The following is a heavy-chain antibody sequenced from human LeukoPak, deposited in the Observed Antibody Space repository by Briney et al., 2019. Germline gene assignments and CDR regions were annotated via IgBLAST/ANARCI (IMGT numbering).Heavy chain of an antibody. J-gene: IGHJ4*02. V-gene: IGHV3-20*04. D-gene: IGHD4-17*01. CDR3: ARGGYGDYVYVY. CDR2: INWNGGST. Sequence: GGSLRLSCAASGFTFDDYGMSWVRQAPAKGREWVSGINWNGGSTGYADSVKGRFTISRDNAKNSLYLQMNSLRAEDTALYFCARGGYGDYVYVYWGQGPLVTVSS. CDR1: GFTFDDYG.